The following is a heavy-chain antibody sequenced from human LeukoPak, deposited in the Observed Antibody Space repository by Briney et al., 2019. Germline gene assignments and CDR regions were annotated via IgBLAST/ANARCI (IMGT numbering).Heavy chain of an antibody. J-gene: IGHJ4*02. V-gene: IGHV4-59*08. Sequence: PSQTLSLTCTVSGGSITSYYWAWLRQPPGKGLEGIGYLYYSGYSNYNPSLKSRVSMSVDTSKNQFSLKLTSVTAADTAVYYCARHSIASDGARLFDYWGRGTLVTVSS. CDR3: ARHSIASDGARLFDY. CDR2: LYYSGYS. CDR1: GGSITSYY. D-gene: IGHD2-21*01.